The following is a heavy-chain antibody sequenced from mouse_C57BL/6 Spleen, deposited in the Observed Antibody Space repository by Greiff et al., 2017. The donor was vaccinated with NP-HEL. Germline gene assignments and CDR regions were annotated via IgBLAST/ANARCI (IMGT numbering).Heavy chain of an antibody. CDR2: ISSGSSTI. V-gene: IGHV5-17*01. CDR1: GFTFSDYG. Sequence: EVMLVESGGGLVKPGGSLKLSCAASGFTFSDYGMHWVRQAPEKGLEWVAYISSGSSTIYYADTVKGRFTISRDNAKNTLSLQMTSRRSEDTAMYYCARDDGYYWYFDVWGTGTTVTVSS. D-gene: IGHD2-3*01. CDR3: ARDDGYYWYFDV. J-gene: IGHJ1*03.